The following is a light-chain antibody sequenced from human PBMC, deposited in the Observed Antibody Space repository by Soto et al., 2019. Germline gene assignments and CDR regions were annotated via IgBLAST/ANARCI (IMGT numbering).Light chain of an antibody. CDR3: RSYAGSNTYGV. Sequence: QSVLTQPPSASGSPGQSVTISCSGTSSDIGGYNYVSWYQQHPGKAPKLIIYEVNRRPSGVPDRFSGSTSGSTASLTVSGLQAEDEADYYCRSYAGSNTYGVFGGGTQVTVL. CDR1: SSDIGGYNY. J-gene: IGLJ2*01. V-gene: IGLV2-8*01. CDR2: EVN.